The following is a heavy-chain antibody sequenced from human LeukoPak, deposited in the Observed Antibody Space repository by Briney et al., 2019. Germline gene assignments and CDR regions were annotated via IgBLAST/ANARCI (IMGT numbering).Heavy chain of an antibody. D-gene: IGHD3-22*01. V-gene: IGHV4-30-4*01. Sequence: SQTLSLTCTVSGGSISSGDYYWSWIRQPPGKSLEWIGYIYYSGSTCYNPSLKSRVTISVDTSKNQFSLKLSSVTAADTAVYYCARAFLTYYYDSSGYYYFDYWGQGTLVTVSS. J-gene: IGHJ4*02. CDR3: ARAFLTYYYDSSGYYYFDY. CDR1: GGSISSGDYY. CDR2: IYYSGST.